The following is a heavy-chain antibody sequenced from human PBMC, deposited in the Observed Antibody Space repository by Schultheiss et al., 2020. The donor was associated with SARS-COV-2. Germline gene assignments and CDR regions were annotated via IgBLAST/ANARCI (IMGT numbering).Heavy chain of an antibody. D-gene: IGHD1-1*01. V-gene: IGHV1-2*06. CDR2: INPNSGNT. CDR1: GYTFTGYY. CDR3: ARKARRQLAPFFDY. J-gene: IGHJ4*02. Sequence: ASVKVSCKASGYTFTGYYMHWVRQAPGQGLEWMGRINPNSGNTGYAQKFQGRVTMTTDTSTSTAYMELRSLRSDDTAVYYCARKARRQLAPFFDYWGQGTLVTVSS.